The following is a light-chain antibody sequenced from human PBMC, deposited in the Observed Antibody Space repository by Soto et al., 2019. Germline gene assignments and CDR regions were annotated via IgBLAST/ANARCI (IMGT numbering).Light chain of an antibody. Sequence: EIQMYQSTSGLSASGGERVAISCRASQSISGWLAWYQQKPGKAPKLLMYDASSLQSGVPSRFSGSGSGTEITLTISSLQPDDFATYYCQQFNSYPITFGQGTRLEIK. J-gene: IGKJ5*01. CDR3: QQFNSYPIT. CDR2: DAS. CDR1: QSISGW. V-gene: IGKV1-5*01.